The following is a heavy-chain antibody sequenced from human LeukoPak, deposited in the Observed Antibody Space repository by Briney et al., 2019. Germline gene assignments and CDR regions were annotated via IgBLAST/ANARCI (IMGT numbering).Heavy chain of an antibody. V-gene: IGHV1-18*01. Sequence: ASVKVSCKASGYTFTTYGISWVRQAPGQGLEWMGWISTYNGNINYAGEFQGRVTMTTDTSTSTAYMELRSLRSDDTAVYYCARDPVYSGADLDYWGQGTLVTVSS. CDR3: ARDPVYSGADLDY. J-gene: IGHJ4*02. CDR1: GYTFTTYG. CDR2: ISTYNGNI. D-gene: IGHD5-12*01.